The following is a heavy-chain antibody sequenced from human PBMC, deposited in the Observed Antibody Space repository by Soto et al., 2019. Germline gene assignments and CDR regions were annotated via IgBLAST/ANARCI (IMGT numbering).Heavy chain of an antibody. CDR3: AIVPQRVDIVATIISQNYYYMDV. V-gene: IGHV4-34*01. CDR1: GGSFSGYY. J-gene: IGHJ6*03. CDR2: INNSGST. Sequence: PSETLSLTCAVYGGSFSGYYWSWIRQPPGKGLEWIGEINNSGSTNYNPSLKSRVTISVDTSKNQFSLKLISVTAADTAVYYCAIVPQRVDIVATIISQNYYYMDVWGKGTTVTVSS. D-gene: IGHD5-12*01.